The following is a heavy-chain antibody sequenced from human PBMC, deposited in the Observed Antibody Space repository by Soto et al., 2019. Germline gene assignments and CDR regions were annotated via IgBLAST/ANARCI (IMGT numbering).Heavy chain of an antibody. D-gene: IGHD2-15*01. CDR2: ISYDVNSN. V-gene: IGHV3-30-3*01. Sequence: QVQLVESGGGVVQPGRSLRLSCAASRFSFSSYTIHWVRQAPGKGLEWLAVISYDVNSNFYTESVKGRFTISRVNSNKTIYRQITRLRPEDTAVYYCVRDLSLGGDCSGGSCQFLYGGQGTLVTVSS. CDR1: RFSFSSYT. CDR3: VRDLSLGGDCSGGSCQFLY. J-gene: IGHJ4*02.